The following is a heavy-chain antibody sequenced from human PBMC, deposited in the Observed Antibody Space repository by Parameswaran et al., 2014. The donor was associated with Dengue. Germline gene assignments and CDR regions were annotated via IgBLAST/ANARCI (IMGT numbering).Heavy chain of an antibody. D-gene: IGHD1-26*01. CDR3: AREPWDRNAFDI. CDR2: INWNGGST. J-gene: IGHJ3*02. Sequence: VRQAPGKGLEWVSAINWNGGSTGYADSVKGRFTISRDNAKNSLYLQLNSLRDEDTAFYYCAREPWDRNAFDIWGQGTMVTVSS. V-gene: IGHV3-20*03.